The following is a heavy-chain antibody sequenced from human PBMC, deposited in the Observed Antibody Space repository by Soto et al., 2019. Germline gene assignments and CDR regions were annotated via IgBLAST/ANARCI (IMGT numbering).Heavy chain of an antibody. D-gene: IGHD4-17*01. Sequence: EVQLVESGGGLVQPGRSLRLSCAASGFTFDDYAMHWVRQAPGKGLEWVSGISWNSGSIGYADSVKGRFTISRDNAKNSLYLQMNSLRAEDTALYYCAKVTGGTYGDVDAFDIWGQGTMVTVSS. CDR2: ISWNSGSI. CDR1: GFTFDDYA. V-gene: IGHV3-9*01. CDR3: AKVTGGTYGDVDAFDI. J-gene: IGHJ3*02.